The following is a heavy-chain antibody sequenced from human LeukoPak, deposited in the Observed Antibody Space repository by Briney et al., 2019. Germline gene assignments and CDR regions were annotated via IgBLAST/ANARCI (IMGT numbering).Heavy chain of an antibody. V-gene: IGHV3-23*01. D-gene: IGHD5-18*01. Sequence: GGSLRLSCVASGITFSNYAVSWVRQAPEKGLDWVSVISGSAHKIRYADSVKGRFTISRDNSENIVYLQMNNLRAEDTAVYYXXXXVTGYSSGYVYWGQGTLVTVSS. CDR2: ISGSAHKI. J-gene: IGHJ4*02. CDR1: GITFSNYA. CDR3: XXXVTGYSSGYVY.